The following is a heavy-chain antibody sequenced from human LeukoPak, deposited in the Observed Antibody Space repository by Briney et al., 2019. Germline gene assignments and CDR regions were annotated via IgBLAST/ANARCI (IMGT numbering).Heavy chain of an antibody. V-gene: IGHV1-69*01. D-gene: IGHD2-21*02. CDR1: GGTFSSYA. CDR2: IIPIFGTA. J-gene: IGHJ4*02. CDR3: AREPDCGGDCYDPYYFDY. Sequence: SVKVSCKASGGTFSSYAISWVRQAPGQGLEWMGGIIPIFGTANYAQKFQGRVTITADESTSTAYMELSSLRAEDTAVYYCAREPDCGGDCYDPYYFDYWGQGTLVTVSS.